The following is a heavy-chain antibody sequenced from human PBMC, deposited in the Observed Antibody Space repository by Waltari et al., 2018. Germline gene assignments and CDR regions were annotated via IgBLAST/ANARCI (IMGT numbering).Heavy chain of an antibody. D-gene: IGHD2-2*01. V-gene: IGHV3-7*01. CDR2: INYDGSQK. CDR3: AKSRGFEY. J-gene: IGHJ4*02. CDR1: GFTFSIYW. Sequence: EVQLVESGGGLVQHGGSLRLSCGAYGFTFSIYWMSWVRQTPGKGLQWVANINYDGSQKYYVDSVKGRFTISRDNAKNSVYLQMNSLRVEDTAVYYCAKSRGFEYWGQGALITVSS.